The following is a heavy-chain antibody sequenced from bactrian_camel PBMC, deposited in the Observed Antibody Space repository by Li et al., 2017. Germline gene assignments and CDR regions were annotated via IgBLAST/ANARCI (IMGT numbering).Heavy chain of an antibody. Sequence: VQLVESGGDLVQPGGSLRLSCEVSGFTLSTYGMSWVRQVPGKGLDWVSTVNTAGANTYYADSVKGRFTVSRDNAKNTLYLQLDGLKTEDTAMYYCAALGDFWEWDYWGQGTQVTVS. CDR3: AALGDFWEWDY. CDR1: GFTLSTYG. CDR2: VNTAGANT. D-gene: IGHD3*01. J-gene: IGHJ4*01. V-gene: IGHV3S40*01.